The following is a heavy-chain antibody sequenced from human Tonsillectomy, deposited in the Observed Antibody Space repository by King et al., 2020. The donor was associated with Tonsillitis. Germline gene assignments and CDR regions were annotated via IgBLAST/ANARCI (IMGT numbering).Heavy chain of an antibody. CDR2: ISSSSSTI. CDR3: ATDVSLGPVDAFDI. J-gene: IGHJ3*02. CDR1: GFTFSSYS. V-gene: IGHV3-48*01. D-gene: IGHD4-17*01. Sequence: VQLVESGGGLVQPGGSLRLSCAASGFTFSSYSMNWVRQAPGKGLEWVSYISSSSSTIYYADSVKGRFTISRDNAKNSLYLQMNSLRAEDTAVYYCATDVSLGPVDAFDIWGQGTMVTVSS.